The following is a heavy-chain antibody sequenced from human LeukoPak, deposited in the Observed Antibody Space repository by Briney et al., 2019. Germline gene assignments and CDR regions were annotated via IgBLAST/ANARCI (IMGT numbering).Heavy chain of an antibody. CDR3: ARDGAARLLRYYYYMDL. CDR2: ISYDGSNQ. Sequence: GGSLRLSCAASGFTFSSYSMSWVRQAPGKGLEWVAVISYDGSNQNYADSVKGRFTISRDNSDNTQFLEMNSLRPEDTAVYYCARDGAARLLRYYYYMDLWGKGTTVTVSS. J-gene: IGHJ6*03. CDR1: GFTFSSYS. D-gene: IGHD6-6*01. V-gene: IGHV3-30*03.